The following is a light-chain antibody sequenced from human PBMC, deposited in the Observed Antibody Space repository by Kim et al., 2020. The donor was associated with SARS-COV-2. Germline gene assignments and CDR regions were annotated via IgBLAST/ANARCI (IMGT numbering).Light chain of an antibody. CDR2: AVS. J-gene: IGKJ4*01. Sequence: DIQMTQSPSTLSASVGDTVTITCRASQSITSGLAWYQQKPGKAPKLLIYAVSSLDSGVPSRFSGSGSGTQFTLTISSLQPDDFATYYCQHPHGYFGGGTKVDIK. V-gene: IGKV1-5*01. CDR3: QHPHGY. CDR1: QSITSG.